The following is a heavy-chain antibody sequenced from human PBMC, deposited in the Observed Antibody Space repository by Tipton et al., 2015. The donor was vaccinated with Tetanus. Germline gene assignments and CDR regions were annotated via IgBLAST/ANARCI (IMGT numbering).Heavy chain of an antibody. CDR1: GGAFSGYL. V-gene: IGHV4-34*01. J-gene: IGHJ4*02. D-gene: IGHD3-3*01. CDR2: INQSGST. CDR3: AHARSRASYWSGPEVRLLGGGDFDS. Sequence: TLSLTCAVSGGAFSGYLWSWIRQSPGKGLEWIGEINQSGSTIYNPSLKSRVTIAVDTFKRQFSMTLTSATAADTAVYFCAHARSRASYWSGPEVRLLGGGDFDSWGRGTLVTVSS.